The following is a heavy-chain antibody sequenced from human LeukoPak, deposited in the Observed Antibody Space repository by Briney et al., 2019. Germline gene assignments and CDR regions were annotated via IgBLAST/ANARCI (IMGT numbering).Heavy chain of an antibody. Sequence: ASVKVSCKASGYTFTGYYMHWVRQAPGQGLEWMGWINPNSGGTNYAQKFQGWVTMTRDTSISTAYMELSRLRSDDTAVYYCARGSVEMATMDFDYWGQGTLVTVSS. CDR1: GYTFTGYY. CDR2: INPNSGGT. V-gene: IGHV1-2*04. D-gene: IGHD5-24*01. CDR3: ARGSVEMATMDFDY. J-gene: IGHJ4*02.